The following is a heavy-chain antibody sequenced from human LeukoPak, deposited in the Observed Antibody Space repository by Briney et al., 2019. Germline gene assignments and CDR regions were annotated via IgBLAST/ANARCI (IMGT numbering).Heavy chain of an antibody. V-gene: IGHV4-4*07. CDR1: GGSISSYY. J-gene: IGHJ4*02. CDR3: ARENYYDSSGYAQFDY. D-gene: IGHD3-22*01. Sequence: PSETLSLTCTVSGGSISSYYWSWIRQPAGKGLEWIGRIYTSGSTNYNPSPKSRVTMSVDTSKNQFSLKLSSVTAADTAVYYCARENYYDSSGYAQFDYWGQGTLVTVSS. CDR2: IYTSGST.